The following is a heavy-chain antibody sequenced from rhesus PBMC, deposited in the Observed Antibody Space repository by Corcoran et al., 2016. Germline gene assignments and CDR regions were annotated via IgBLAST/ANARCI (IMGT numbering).Heavy chain of an antibody. V-gene: IGHV3-16*02. J-gene: IGHJ4*01. CDR3: TSYSSSWSSFEY. D-gene: IGHD3-16*01. Sequence: EVQLVESGAGLVQPGGSLRLSCEASGFTFSNSWMSWVRQAPGVGLDWVALIKNKVVGGKVVYAESLEGRLTISRDESKNTLYLQMNSLKTEDTAVYYCTSYSSSWSSFEYWGQGALVTVSS. CDR2: IKNKVVGGKV. CDR1: GFTFSNSW.